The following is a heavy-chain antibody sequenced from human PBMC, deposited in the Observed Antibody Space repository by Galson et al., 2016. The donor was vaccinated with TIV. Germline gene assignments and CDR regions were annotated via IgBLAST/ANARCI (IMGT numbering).Heavy chain of an antibody. V-gene: IGHV1-69*13. Sequence: SVKVSCKASGGTFNIYAISWVRQAPGQGLEWMGGILPIFGAATYAQKIQGRVTITADESTNTAYMELSSLKSDDTAMYYCARPSSSCRGCSYYYYMDFCGKGTTVTVSS. CDR3: ARPSSSCRGCSYYYYMDF. J-gene: IGHJ6*03. CDR1: GGTFNIYA. D-gene: IGHD6-19*01. CDR2: ILPIFGAA.